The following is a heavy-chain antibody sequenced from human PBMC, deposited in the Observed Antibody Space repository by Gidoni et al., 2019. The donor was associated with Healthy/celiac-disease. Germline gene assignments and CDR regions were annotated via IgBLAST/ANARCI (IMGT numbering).Heavy chain of an antibody. D-gene: IGHD2-2*01. CDR2: IDPSDSYT. CDR3: ARKENDIVVVPAASLDGMDV. V-gene: IGHV5-10-1*01. Sequence: GLEWMGRIDPSDSYTNYSPSFQGHVTISADKSISTAYLQWSSLKASDTAMYYCARKENDIVVVPAASLDGMDVWGQGNTVTVSS. J-gene: IGHJ6*02.